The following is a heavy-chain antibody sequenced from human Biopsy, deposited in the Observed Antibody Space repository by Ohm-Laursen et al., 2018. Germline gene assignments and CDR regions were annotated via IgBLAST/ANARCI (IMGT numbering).Heavy chain of an antibody. CDR3: ARDAYGDYDTYY. V-gene: IGHV4-4*07. CDR2: IYSSGRP. J-gene: IGHJ6*03. CDR1: GGSISDYF. D-gene: IGHD4-17*01. Sequence: SQTLSLTCTVSGGSISDYFSSWIRQPAEKGLEYIGRIYSSGRPFYNPSLKSRVTMSLATSDNQFSLKLSSATAADTAVYFCARDAYGDYDTYY.